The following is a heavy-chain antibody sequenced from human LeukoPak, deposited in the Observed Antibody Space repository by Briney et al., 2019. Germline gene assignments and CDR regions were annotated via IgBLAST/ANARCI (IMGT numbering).Heavy chain of an antibody. CDR3: ARITYDFWSGYYRGWFDP. Sequence: KPSETLSLTCTVSGGSISSYYWSWIRQPPGKGLEWIGYIYTSGSTNYNPSLKSRVTISVDTSKNQFSLKLSSVTAADTAVYYCARITYDFWSGYYRGWFDPWGQGTLVTVSS. CDR1: GGSISSYY. J-gene: IGHJ5*02. D-gene: IGHD3-3*01. V-gene: IGHV4-4*09. CDR2: IYTSGST.